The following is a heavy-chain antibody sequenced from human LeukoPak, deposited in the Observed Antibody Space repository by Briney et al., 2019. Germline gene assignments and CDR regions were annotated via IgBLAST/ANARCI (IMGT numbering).Heavy chain of an antibody. J-gene: IGHJ4*02. V-gene: IGHV4-34*01. D-gene: IGHD6-13*01. CDR3: ARDLRYSSSRTTFDY. CDR1: GGSFSGYY. CDR2: INHSGST. Sequence: SETLSLTCAVYGGSFSGYYWSWIRQPPGKGLEWIGEINHSGSTNYNPSLKSRVTISVDTSKNQFSLKLSSVTAADTAVYYCARDLRYSSSRTTFDYWGQGTLVTVSS.